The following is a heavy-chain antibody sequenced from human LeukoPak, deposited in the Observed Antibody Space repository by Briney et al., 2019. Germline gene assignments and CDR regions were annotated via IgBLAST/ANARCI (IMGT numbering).Heavy chain of an antibody. CDR1: GFTFSSYA. V-gene: IGHV3-23*01. J-gene: IGHJ2*01. Sequence: PGGSLRLSCAASGFTFSSYAMSWVRQAPGKGLEWVSLISGSGGSTYYADSVKGRFTISRDNSKNTLYLQMNSLRAEDTAVYYCAKTGRSNWYFDLWGRGTLVTVSS. D-gene: IGHD1-26*01. CDR3: AKTGRSNWYFDL. CDR2: ISGSGGST.